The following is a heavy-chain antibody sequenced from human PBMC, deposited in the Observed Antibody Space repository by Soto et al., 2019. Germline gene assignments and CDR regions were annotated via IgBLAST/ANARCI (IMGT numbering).Heavy chain of an antibody. V-gene: IGHV4-30-4*01. CDR2: IYYDGNS. J-gene: IGHJ5*02. CDR3: ARDRRWLPRGPNNWLDL. CDR1: GGSINSGDYY. D-gene: IGHD5-12*01. Sequence: ASETLSLTCTVSGGSINSGDYYWTWVRQPPGKGLEWIGYIYYDGNSQHNPSLKSRVTMSTDTPKNQFSLNLSSVTAADTAVYYCARDRRWLPRGPNNWLDLWGQGTQVTVSS.